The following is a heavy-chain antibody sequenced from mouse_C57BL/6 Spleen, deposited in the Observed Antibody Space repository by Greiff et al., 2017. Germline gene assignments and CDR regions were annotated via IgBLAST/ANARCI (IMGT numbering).Heavy chain of an antibody. D-gene: IGHD4-1*02. V-gene: IGHV1-5*01. CDR2: IYPGNSDT. Sequence: EVQLQQSGTVLARPGASVKMSCKTSGYTFTSYWMHWVKQRPGQGLEWIGAIYPGNSDTSYNQKFKGKAKLTAVTSASTAYMELSSLTNEDSAVYYCTRDPSTGPYFDYWGQGTTLTVSS. J-gene: IGHJ2*01. CDR1: GYTFTSYW. CDR3: TRDPSTGPYFDY.